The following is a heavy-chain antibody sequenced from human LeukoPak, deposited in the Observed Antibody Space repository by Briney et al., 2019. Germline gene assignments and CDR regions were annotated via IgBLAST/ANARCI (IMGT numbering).Heavy chain of an antibody. CDR3: ARVRYYGPGIYYRGLAY. Sequence: EASVKVSCKASGYTLSTYDINWVRQATGQGLEWMGWMNPNSGNTGYAQKFQGRVTMTRNTSISTAYMELSGLRSEDTAVYYCARVRYYGPGIYYRGLAYWGQGSLVTVSS. J-gene: IGHJ4*02. V-gene: IGHV1-8*01. D-gene: IGHD3-10*01. CDR1: GYTLSTYD. CDR2: MNPNSGNT.